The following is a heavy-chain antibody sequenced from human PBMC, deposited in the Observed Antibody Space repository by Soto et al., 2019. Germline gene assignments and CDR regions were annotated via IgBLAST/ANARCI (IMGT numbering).Heavy chain of an antibody. Sequence: GASVKVSCKASGYTFTSYGISWVRQAPGQGLEWMGWISAYNGNTNYAQKLQGRVTMTTDTSTSTAYMELRSLRSDDTAVYYCARDVGYCSSTSCYPNNWFDPWGQGTLVTVSS. CDR1: GYTFTSYG. CDR2: ISAYNGNT. CDR3: ARDVGYCSSTSCYPNNWFDP. V-gene: IGHV1-18*01. D-gene: IGHD2-2*03. J-gene: IGHJ5*02.